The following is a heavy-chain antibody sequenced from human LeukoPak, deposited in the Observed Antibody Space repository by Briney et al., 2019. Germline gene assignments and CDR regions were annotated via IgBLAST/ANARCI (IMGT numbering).Heavy chain of an antibody. CDR1: GGTFSSYA. CDR3: ARVVRGVGDYFDY. V-gene: IGHV1-69*05. CDR2: IIPIFGTA. J-gene: IGHJ4*02. Sequence: SVKVSCKASGGTFSSYAISWVRQAPGQGLEWMGRIIPIFGTANYAQKFQGRVTITTDESTSTAYMELSSLRSDDTAVYYCARVVRGVGDYFDYWGQGTLVTVSS. D-gene: IGHD3-10*01.